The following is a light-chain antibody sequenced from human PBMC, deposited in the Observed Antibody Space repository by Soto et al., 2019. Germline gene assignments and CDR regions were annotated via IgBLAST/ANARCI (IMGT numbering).Light chain of an antibody. CDR2: GNK. Sequence: QSVLTQPPSVSGAPGQRVTISCTGSSSNIGAGYGVHWYQRLPGAAAKLLIYGNKNRPSGVPDRFSGSKSGTSASLVITDLQTEDEADYYCQSYDTRLSGPVVFGGGTQLTVL. V-gene: IGLV1-40*01. CDR3: QSYDTRLSGPVV. CDR1: SSNIGAGYG. J-gene: IGLJ2*01.